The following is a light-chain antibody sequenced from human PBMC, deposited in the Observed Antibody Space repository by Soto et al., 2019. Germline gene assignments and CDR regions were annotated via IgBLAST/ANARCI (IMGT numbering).Light chain of an antibody. CDR2: SHN. CDR3: AAWDGSLSGVV. CDR1: PSNIGSYY. V-gene: IGLV1-47*02. J-gene: IGLJ2*01. Sequence: QSVLTQPPSASGTPGQTVTISCSGSPSNIGSYYVYWYLQLPGTAPKLLIYSHNQRPSGVPDRFSGSKSGTSASLAISGLRSEDEADYYCAAWDGSLSGVVFGGGTKLTVL.